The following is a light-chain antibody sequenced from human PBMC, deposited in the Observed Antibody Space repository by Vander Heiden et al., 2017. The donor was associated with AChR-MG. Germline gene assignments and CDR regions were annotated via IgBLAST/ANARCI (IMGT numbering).Light chain of an antibody. J-gene: IGLJ3*02. CDR1: SSDVGSYNL. Sequence: QSALTQPASVSGSPGQSITISCTGTSSDVGSYNLVSWYQQHPGKAPKLMIYEGSKRPSGVSNRFSGSKSGNTASLTISGLPEDEADYYCCSYAGRGVFGGGTKLTVL. CDR3: CSYAGRGV. CDR2: EGS. V-gene: IGLV2-23*01.